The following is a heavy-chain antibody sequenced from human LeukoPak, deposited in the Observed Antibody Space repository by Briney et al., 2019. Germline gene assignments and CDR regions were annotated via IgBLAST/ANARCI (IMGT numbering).Heavy chain of an antibody. D-gene: IGHD6-19*01. CDR3: ARDLALIEVASGVDSYYYGMDV. Sequence: ASVKVSCKASGYTFTSYAMHWVRQAPGQRLEWMGWINAGNGNTKYSQKFQGRVTITRDTSASKAYMELSSLRSEDTAVYYCARDLALIEVASGVDSYYYGMDVWGQGTTVTVSS. CDR2: INAGNGNT. V-gene: IGHV1-3*01. CDR1: GYTFTSYA. J-gene: IGHJ6*02.